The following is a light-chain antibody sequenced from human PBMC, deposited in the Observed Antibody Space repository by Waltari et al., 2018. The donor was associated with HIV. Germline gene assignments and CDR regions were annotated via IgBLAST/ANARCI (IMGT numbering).Light chain of an antibody. CDR2: EVS. CDR3: CSYAGSSTLV. Sequence: QSALTQPASVSGSPGPSTTISCTGTSRNIGTYNLFSWHQQHPGKAPKTLIYEVSQRPSGVSNRFSGSKSGNTASLTISGLQAEDEADYYCCSYAGSSTLVFGGGTKVTVL. CDR1: SRNIGTYNL. J-gene: IGLJ3*02. V-gene: IGLV2-23*02.